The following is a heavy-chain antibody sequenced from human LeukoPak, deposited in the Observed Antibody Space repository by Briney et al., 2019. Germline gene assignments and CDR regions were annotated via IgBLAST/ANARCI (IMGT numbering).Heavy chain of an antibody. CDR3: ARDHARDGYNF. V-gene: IGHV3-7*01. D-gene: IGHD5-24*01. J-gene: IGHJ4*02. CDR2: IEQDGSEK. Sequence: QTGGSLRLSCAASGFTFSSYWMNWVRQAPGKGLEWVANIEQDGSEKYYMDSVKGRFTISRDNAQNSLYLQMNSLRAEDTAVYYCARDHARDGYNFWGQGTLVTVSS. CDR1: GFTFSSYW.